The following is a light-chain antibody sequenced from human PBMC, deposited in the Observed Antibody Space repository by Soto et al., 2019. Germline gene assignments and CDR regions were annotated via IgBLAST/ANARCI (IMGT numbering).Light chain of an antibody. CDR2: END. CDR1: SSNIGNNY. J-gene: IGLJ3*02. CDR3: GTWDSSLSAGV. V-gene: IGLV1-51*02. Sequence: QSVLTQPPSVSAAPGQKVTISCSGSSSNIGNNYVSWYQQFPGTAPKLLIYENDKRPSGIPDRFSGSKSGTSATLGITGLQTGDEADYYCGTWDSSLSAGVFGGVTKLTVL.